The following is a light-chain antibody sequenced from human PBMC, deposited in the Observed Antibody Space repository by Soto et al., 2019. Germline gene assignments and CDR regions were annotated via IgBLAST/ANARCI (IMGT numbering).Light chain of an antibody. Sequence: QSVLTQPPSVSGAPGQRVTISCTGSSSNIGAGYDVHWYQQLPGTAPKLLIYGNSNRPSGVPDRLSGSRSGTSASLAITGLQAEDEADYYCQSYESSLSGYIFGTGTKVTVL. J-gene: IGLJ1*01. CDR3: QSYESSLSGYI. CDR2: GNS. V-gene: IGLV1-40*01. CDR1: SSNIGAGYD.